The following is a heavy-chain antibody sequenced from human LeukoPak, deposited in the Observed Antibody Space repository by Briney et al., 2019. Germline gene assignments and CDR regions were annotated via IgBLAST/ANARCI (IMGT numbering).Heavy chain of an antibody. CDR1: GGSISSSSYY. CDR2: IYYSGST. D-gene: IGHD2-2*01. Sequence: SETLSLTCTVSGGSISSSSYYWGWIRQPPGKGLEWIGSIYYSGSTYYNPSLKSRVTISVDTSKNQFSLRLSSVTAADTAVYYCARGDCSSTSCLQTIDYWGQGTLVTVSS. V-gene: IGHV4-39*07. J-gene: IGHJ4*02. CDR3: ARGDCSSTSCLQTIDY.